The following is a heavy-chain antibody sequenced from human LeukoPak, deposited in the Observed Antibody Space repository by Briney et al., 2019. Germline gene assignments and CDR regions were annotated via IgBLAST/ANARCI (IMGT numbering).Heavy chain of an antibody. CDR2: ISGSGGST. CDR3: AKYGPQDSGSSHFDY. D-gene: IGHD1-26*01. V-gene: IGHV3-23*01. J-gene: IGHJ4*02. CDR1: GFTFSSYA. Sequence: PGGSLRLSCAASGFTFSSYAMSWVRQAPGKGLEWVSAISGSGGSTYCADSVKGRFTISRDNAKNSLYLQMNSLRAEDTAIYYCAKYGPQDSGSSHFDYWGQGALVTVSS.